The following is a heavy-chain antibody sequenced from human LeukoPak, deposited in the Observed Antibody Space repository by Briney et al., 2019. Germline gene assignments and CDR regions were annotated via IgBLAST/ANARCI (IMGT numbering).Heavy chain of an antibody. Sequence: GRSLRLSCAASGFTFSSYAMPWVRQAPGKGLEWVAVISYDGSNKYYADSVKGRFTISRDNSKNTLYLQMNSLRAEDTAVYYCARDPVTAIGYFDYWGQGTLVTVFS. CDR3: ARDPVTAIGYFDY. V-gene: IGHV3-30*04. CDR2: ISYDGSNK. J-gene: IGHJ4*02. D-gene: IGHD2-21*02. CDR1: GFTFSSYA.